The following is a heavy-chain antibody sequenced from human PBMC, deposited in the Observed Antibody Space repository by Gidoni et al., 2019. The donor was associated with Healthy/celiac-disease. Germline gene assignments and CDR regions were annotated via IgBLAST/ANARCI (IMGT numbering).Heavy chain of an antibody. CDR1: GSSFTSYW. Sequence: EVQLVQSGAEVKKPGESLKISCKGSGSSFTSYWIGWVRQMPGKGLEWMGIIYPGDSDTRYSPSFQGQVTISADKSISTAYLQWSSLKASDTAMYYCARHLHRSRIAAPDAFDIWGQGTMVTVSS. CDR3: ARHLHRSRIAAPDAFDI. CDR2: IYPGDSDT. V-gene: IGHV5-51*01. D-gene: IGHD6-6*01. J-gene: IGHJ3*02.